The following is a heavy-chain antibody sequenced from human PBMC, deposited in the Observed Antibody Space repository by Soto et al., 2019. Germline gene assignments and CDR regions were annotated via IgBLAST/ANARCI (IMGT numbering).Heavy chain of an antibody. CDR1: GYTFTGYY. Sequence: ASVKVSCKASGYTFTGYYMHWVRQAPGQGLEWMGWINPNSGGTNYAQKFQGRVTMTRDTSISTAYMELSRLRSDDTAVYYCAREHYDILTGYYGLDYWGQGTLVTVS. CDR2: INPNSGGT. V-gene: IGHV1-2*02. D-gene: IGHD3-9*01. J-gene: IGHJ4*02. CDR3: AREHYDILTGYYGLDY.